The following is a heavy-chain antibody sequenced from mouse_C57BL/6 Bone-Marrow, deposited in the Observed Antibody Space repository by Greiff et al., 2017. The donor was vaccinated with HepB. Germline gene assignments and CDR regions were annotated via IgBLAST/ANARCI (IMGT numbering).Heavy chain of an antibody. J-gene: IGHJ4*01. Sequence: VQLQQPGAELVKPGASVKLSCKASGYTFTSYWMQWVKQRPGQGLEWIGEIDPSDSYTNYNQKFKGKATLTVDTSSSTAYMQLSSLTSEDSAVYYCARDFTTVVAPCAMDYWGQGTSVTVSS. D-gene: IGHD1-1*01. V-gene: IGHV1-50*01. CDR3: ARDFTTVVAPCAMDY. CDR2: IDPSDSYT. CDR1: GYTFTSYW.